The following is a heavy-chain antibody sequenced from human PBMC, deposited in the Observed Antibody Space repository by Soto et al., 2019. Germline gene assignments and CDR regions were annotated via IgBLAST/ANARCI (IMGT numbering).Heavy chain of an antibody. CDR3: AKDLGIVVVTPFDY. CDR2: IYYSGST. J-gene: IGHJ4*02. V-gene: IGHV4-59*12. D-gene: IGHD3-22*01. CDR1: GGSISSYY. Sequence: SETLSLTCTVSGGSISSYYWSWIRQPPGKGLEWIGYIYYSGSTNYNPSLKSRVTISVDTSKNQFSLRAEDTAVYYCAKDLGIVVVTPFDYWGQGTLVTVSS.